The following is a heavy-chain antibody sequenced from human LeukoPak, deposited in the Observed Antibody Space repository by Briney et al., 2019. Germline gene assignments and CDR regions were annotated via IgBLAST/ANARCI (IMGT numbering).Heavy chain of an antibody. CDR1: AFTFSSYW. CDR3: ARGAYGDYVVEYFQH. V-gene: IGHV3-74*01. CDR2: INSDGRST. J-gene: IGHJ1*01. Sequence: GGSLRLSCVASAFTFSSYWMHWVRQAPGKGLVWVSRINSDGRSTSYADSVKGRFTISRDNAKNTLYLQMNSLRAEDTAVYYCARGAYGDYVVEYFQHWGQGTLVTVSS. D-gene: IGHD4-17*01.